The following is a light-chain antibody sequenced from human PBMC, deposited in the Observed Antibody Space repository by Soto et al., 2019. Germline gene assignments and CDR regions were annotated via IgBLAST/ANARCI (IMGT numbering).Light chain of an antibody. J-gene: IGKJ1*01. Sequence: DLPMNPSPSSLSSSVGDKVTITFRASQSISNYLNWYQQKPGKVPKLLIYAASTLQSGVPSRFSGSGSGTDFTLTLSSLQAEDSATYYCQQSFIAPWTFGQGTKVDIK. CDR3: QQSFIAPWT. V-gene: IGKV1-39*01. CDR1: QSISNY. CDR2: AAS.